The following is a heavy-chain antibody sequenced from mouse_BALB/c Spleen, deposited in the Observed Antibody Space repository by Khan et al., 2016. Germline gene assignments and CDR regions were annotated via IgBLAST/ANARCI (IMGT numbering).Heavy chain of an antibody. CDR1: GFNIKDNF. D-gene: IGHD2-1*01. Sequence: EVQLQESGAELVRPGASVKLSCKASGFNIKDNFIHWVKQRPEQGLECIGWIDPENGNTIYAPKFQGRASITADKSSKQAYLQLSSLTSDDTAVYYCARGDYGNYAAYWGQGALVTVSA. V-gene: IGHV14-1*02. CDR3: ARGDYGNYAAY. J-gene: IGHJ3*01. CDR2: IDPENGNT.